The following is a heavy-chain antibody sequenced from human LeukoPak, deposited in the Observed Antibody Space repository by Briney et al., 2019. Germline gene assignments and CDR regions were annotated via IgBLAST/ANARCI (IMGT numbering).Heavy chain of an antibody. CDR1: GFTFSSYG. CDR3: ARDLYYYDSSAYYYDC. Sequence: GGSLRLSCAASGFTFSSYGMHWVRQAPGKGLEWVAVIWYDGSNKYYADSVKGRFTISRDNSKNTLYLQMNSLRAEDTAVYYCARDLYYYDSSAYYYDCWGQGTLVTVSS. CDR2: IWYDGSNK. D-gene: IGHD3-22*01. V-gene: IGHV3-33*01. J-gene: IGHJ4*02.